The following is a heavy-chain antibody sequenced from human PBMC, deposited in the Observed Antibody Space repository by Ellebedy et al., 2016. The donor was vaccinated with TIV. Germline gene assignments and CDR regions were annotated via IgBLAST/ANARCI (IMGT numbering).Heavy chain of an antibody. Sequence: AASVKVSCKASGGTFNYAITWVRQAPGPGLERMGAVIPKFERGSPAQKFQGRVSITADKATSTAYIEMSSLRYDDTAVYYCATSGMIAVTTTFDYWGQGTLVTVSS. J-gene: IGHJ4*02. CDR3: ATSGMIAVTTTFDY. V-gene: IGHV1-69*06. CDR2: VIPKFERG. CDR1: GGTFNYA. D-gene: IGHD4-17*01.